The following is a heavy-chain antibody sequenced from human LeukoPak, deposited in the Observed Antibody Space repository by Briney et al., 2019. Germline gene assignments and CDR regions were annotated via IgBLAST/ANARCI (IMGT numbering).Heavy chain of an antibody. Sequence: PSETLSLTCAVSGGSFSGYYWSWIRQPPGKGLEWIGEINHSGSTNYNPSLKSRVTISVDTSKNQFSLKLSSVTAADTAVYYCARGFDYGGRTVDYWGQGTLVTVSS. D-gene: IGHD4-23*01. J-gene: IGHJ4*02. CDR1: GGSFSGYY. CDR2: INHSGST. V-gene: IGHV4-34*01. CDR3: ARGFDYGGRTVDY.